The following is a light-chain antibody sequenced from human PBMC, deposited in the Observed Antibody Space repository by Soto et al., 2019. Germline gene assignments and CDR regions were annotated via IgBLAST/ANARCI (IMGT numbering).Light chain of an antibody. CDR2: AAS. CDR1: QGVDRW. J-gene: IGKJ4*01. V-gene: IGKV1-12*01. Sequence: DIQMTQSPSSLSASFGDRINITCRARQGVDRWLAWYQQRPGKAPTVLIYAASSLRSGVPSRFSGSGYGTDFSLIISSLQPEDLATYYCKQSKSFPLTFGGGTKVDIK. CDR3: KQSKSFPLT.